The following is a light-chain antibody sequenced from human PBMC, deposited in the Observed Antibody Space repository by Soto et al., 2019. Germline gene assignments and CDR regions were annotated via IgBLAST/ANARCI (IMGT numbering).Light chain of an antibody. CDR3: KQFNSYPIT. Sequence: DIQLTQSPSFLSASVGDRVTITCRASQDITNSLAWYRQKPGKTPNFLMSTASTLQSGVPSRFSGVGSGTDFTLTISGLQPEDFATYYCKQFNSYPITFGQGTRLDI. J-gene: IGKJ5*01. CDR2: TAS. CDR1: QDITNS. V-gene: IGKV1-9*01.